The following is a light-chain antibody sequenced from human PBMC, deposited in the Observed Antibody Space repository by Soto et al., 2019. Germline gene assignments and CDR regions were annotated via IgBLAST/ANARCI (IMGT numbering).Light chain of an antibody. CDR2: WAS. CDR3: QQYYSTPWT. Sequence: DIVMTQSPHSLAVSLGERATIHCKSSQSVLYSSSNKNYLAWYQQKPGQPPKLLIYWASTRESGVPDRFSCRGSVTDFTLSISSLQTEDVAVYYCQQYYSTPWTFGQGTKVEIK. J-gene: IGKJ1*01. V-gene: IGKV4-1*01. CDR1: QSVLYSSSNKNY.